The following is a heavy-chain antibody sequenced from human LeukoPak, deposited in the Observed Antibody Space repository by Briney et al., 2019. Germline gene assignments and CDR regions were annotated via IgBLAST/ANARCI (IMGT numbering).Heavy chain of an antibody. V-gene: IGHV3-73*01. J-gene: IGHJ6*01. CDR1: GVTLSGSA. CDR3: TSLDIVEVTAAMNYYYSIDG. CDR2: IRSKANSYAT. D-gene: IGHD2-2*01. Sequence: GGSLRLSCAASGVTLSGSAMHWVRQASGKGLEWVGRIRSKANSYATAYAASVKGRFTISRDDSKNTAYLQITSLTTEDTAVYYCTSLDIVEVTAAMNYYYSIDGCRQRTTVTVSS.